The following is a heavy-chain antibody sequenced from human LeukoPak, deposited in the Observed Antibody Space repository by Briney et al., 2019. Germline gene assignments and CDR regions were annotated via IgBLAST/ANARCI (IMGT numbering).Heavy chain of an antibody. CDR3: ARGTVTTFGVFDY. Sequence: GGSLRLSCAASGFTFSSYGMSWVRQAPGKGLEWVSTISNSDGKTYYADSVKGRFTISRDNSKNTLYVQMNSLTAEDTAIYYCARGTVTTFGVFDYWGQGTLVTVSS. V-gene: IGHV3-23*01. CDR1: GFTFSSYG. CDR2: ISNSDGKT. J-gene: IGHJ4*02. D-gene: IGHD4-11*01.